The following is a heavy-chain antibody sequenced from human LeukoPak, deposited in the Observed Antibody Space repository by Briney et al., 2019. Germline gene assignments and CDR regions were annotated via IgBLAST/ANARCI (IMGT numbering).Heavy chain of an antibody. Sequence: SETLSLTCTVSGGSISSHYWSWFRQTPGERPEWIAFIYYSGTTNYNPSLKGRVTISIDSSKNQFSLKLSSVTAADTAIYYCARGTGFYDSSGHYYWGYFDSWGQGSLVPVCS. J-gene: IGHJ4*02. V-gene: IGHV4-59*11. CDR3: ARGTGFYDSSGHYYWGYFDS. D-gene: IGHD3-22*01. CDR1: GGSISSHY. CDR2: IYYSGTT.